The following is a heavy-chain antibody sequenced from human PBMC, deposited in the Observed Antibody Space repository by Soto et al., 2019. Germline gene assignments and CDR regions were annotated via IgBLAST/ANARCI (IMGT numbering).Heavy chain of an antibody. J-gene: IGHJ2*01. CDR3: ARDRVGATTRWYFDL. Sequence: VASVKVSCKASGGTFSSYAISWVRQAPGQGLEWMGGIIPIFGTANYAQKFQGRVTITADESTSTAYMELSSLRSEDTAVYYCARDRVGATTRWYFDLWGRGTLVTVSS. CDR1: GGTFSSYA. V-gene: IGHV1-69*13. CDR2: IIPIFGTA. D-gene: IGHD1-26*01.